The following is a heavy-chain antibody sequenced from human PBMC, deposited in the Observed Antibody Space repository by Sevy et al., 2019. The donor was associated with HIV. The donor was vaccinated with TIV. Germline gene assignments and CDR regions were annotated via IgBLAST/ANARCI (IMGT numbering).Heavy chain of an antibody. CDR2: INPNSGGT. CDR3: ARGGSDVVVPAAILDDWFDP. V-gene: IGHV1-2*02. D-gene: IGHD2-2*02. CDR1: GYTFTGYY. J-gene: IGHJ5*02. Sequence: ASVKVSCKASGYTFTGYYMHWVRQAPGQGLEWMGWINPNSGGTNYAQKFQGRVTMTRDTSISTAYMELSRLRSDDTAVYYCARGGSDVVVPAAILDDWFDPWGQGTLVTVSS.